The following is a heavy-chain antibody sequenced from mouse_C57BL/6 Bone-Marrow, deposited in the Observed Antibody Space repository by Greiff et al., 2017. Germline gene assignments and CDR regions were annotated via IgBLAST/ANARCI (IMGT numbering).Heavy chain of an antibody. CDR1: GYTFTSYW. CDR2: IDPSDSYT. Sequence: VQLQQPGAELVRPGTSVKLSCKASGYTFTSYWMHWVKQRPGQGLEWIGVIDPSDSYTNYNQKFKGKATLTVDKSSSTAYMQLSSLTSEDSAVYYCARDCSNGAYWGQGTLVTVSA. CDR3: ARDCSNGAY. J-gene: IGHJ3*01. D-gene: IGHD2-5*01. V-gene: IGHV1-59*01.